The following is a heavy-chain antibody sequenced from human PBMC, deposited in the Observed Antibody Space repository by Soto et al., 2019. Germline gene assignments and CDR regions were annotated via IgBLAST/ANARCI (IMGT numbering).Heavy chain of an antibody. V-gene: IGHV1-8*01. D-gene: IGHD3-10*01. Sequence: ASVKVSCKASGYTFTSYDINWVRQATGQGLEWMGWMNPNSGNTGYAQKFQGRVTMTRNTSISTAYMELSSLRSEDTAVYYCARDGGASRCFGEENAFDIWGQGTMVTVSS. J-gene: IGHJ3*02. CDR2: MNPNSGNT. CDR1: GYTFTSYD. CDR3: ARDGGASRCFGEENAFDI.